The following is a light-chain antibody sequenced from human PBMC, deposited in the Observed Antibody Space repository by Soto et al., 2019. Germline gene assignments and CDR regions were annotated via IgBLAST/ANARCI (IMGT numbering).Light chain of an antibody. V-gene: IGKV3-11*01. CDR2: DTT. CDR1: QSVSSY. J-gene: IGKJ5*01. Sequence: EIVMTQSPATLSVSPGERATLSCRASQSVSSYLAWYQQKPGQAPRLLIYDTTNRAAGIPPRFSGSRSGTDFTLTISSVEPEDFALYYCHQRNTFGQGTRLEI. CDR3: HQRNT.